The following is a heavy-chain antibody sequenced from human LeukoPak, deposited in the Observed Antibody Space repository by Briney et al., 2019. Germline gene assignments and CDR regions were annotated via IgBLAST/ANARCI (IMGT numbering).Heavy chain of an antibody. D-gene: IGHD3-3*01. CDR1: GGAIISGDYS. Sequence: SETLSLTCTVSGGAIISGDYSWSWIRQPPGKGLEWIGYIYYSGGTYYNPSLKSRVTISVDTSKNQFSLKLSSVTAADTAVYYCARAFWSGYRYYFDYWGQGTLVIVSS. V-gene: IGHV4-30-4*08. CDR3: ARAFWSGYRYYFDY. CDR2: IYYSGGT. J-gene: IGHJ4*02.